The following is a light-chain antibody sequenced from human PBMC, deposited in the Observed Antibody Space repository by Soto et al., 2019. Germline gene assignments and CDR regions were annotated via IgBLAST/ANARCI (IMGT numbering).Light chain of an antibody. J-gene: IGKJ1*01. Sequence: EGVLTQSPGTLSLSPGERASLSCRASQSVRSSDFAWYQQKPGQAPRLLIYGASSRATGIPDRFSGSGSGTDFTLTISRLEPEDFAVYYCQQYGSSPWTFGQGTKVE. CDR2: GAS. CDR1: QSVRSSD. V-gene: IGKV3-20*01. CDR3: QQYGSSPWT.